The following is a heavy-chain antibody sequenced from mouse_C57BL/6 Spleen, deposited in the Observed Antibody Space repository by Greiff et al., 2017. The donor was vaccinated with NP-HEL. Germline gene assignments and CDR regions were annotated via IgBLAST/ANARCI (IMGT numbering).Heavy chain of an antibody. D-gene: IGHD2-5*01. CDR3: ARSPYYSNYAFAMDY. V-gene: IGHV2-6*03. J-gene: IGHJ4*01. CDR1: GFSLTSYG. Sequence: VQLVESGPGLVAPSQSLSITCTVSGFSLTSYGVHWVRQPPGKGLEWLVVIWSDGSTTYNSALKSRLSISKDNSKSQVFLKMNSLQTDDTAMYYCARSPYYSNYAFAMDYWGQGTSVTVSS. CDR2: IWSDGST.